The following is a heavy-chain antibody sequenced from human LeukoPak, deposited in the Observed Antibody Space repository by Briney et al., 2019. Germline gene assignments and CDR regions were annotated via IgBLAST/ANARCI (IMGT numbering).Heavy chain of an antibody. CDR2: IKPDGSQK. J-gene: IGHJ4*02. D-gene: IGHD3-16*01. CDR1: KFTFSSYW. CDR3: ARDDASSSFTY. V-gene: IGHV3-7*01. Sequence: PGGSLRLSCAASKFTFSSYWMSWVRQAPGKGLEWVASIKPDGSQKDYVDSVKGRFTISRDNAKNSLYLQMNSLRVEDTAVYYCARDDASSSFTYWGQGALVTVSS.